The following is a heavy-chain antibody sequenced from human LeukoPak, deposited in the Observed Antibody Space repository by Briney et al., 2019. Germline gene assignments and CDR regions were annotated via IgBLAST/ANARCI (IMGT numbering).Heavy chain of an antibody. J-gene: IGHJ4*02. CDR3: ARIDFWSGYFDY. Sequence: SETLSLTCAVSGYSISSGYYWGWIRQPPGKGLEWIGSIYHSGSTYYNPSPKSRVTISVDTSENQFSLKLSSVTAADTAVYYCARIDFWSGYFDYWGQGTLVTVSS. CDR1: GYSISSGYY. D-gene: IGHD3-3*01. V-gene: IGHV4-38-2*01. CDR2: IYHSGST.